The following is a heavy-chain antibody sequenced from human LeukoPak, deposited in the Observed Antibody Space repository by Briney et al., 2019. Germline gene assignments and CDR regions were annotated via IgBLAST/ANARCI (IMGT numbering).Heavy chain of an antibody. CDR1: GFTFSSYA. D-gene: IGHD5-18*01. V-gene: IGHV3-23*01. J-gene: IGHJ4*02. Sequence: PGGSLRLSCAASGFTFSSYAMSWVRQAPGKGLEWVSAISGSGGSTYYADSVKGRFTISRDNSKNTLYLQMNSLRAEDTAVYYCARRVLIPPKRQLWLPSPFDYWGQGTLVTVSS. CDR2: ISGSGGST. CDR3: ARRVLIPPKRQLWLPSPFDY.